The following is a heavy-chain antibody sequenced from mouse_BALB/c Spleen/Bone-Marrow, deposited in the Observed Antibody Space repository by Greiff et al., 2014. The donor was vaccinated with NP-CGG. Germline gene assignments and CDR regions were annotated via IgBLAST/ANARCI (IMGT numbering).Heavy chain of an antibody. CDR3: ARTYRPYALDY. CDR2: INDGGSYT. D-gene: IGHD2-14*01. Sequence: DVKLQESGGGLVKPGGSLKLSCAASGFIFSDYYMYWVRQTPEKRLEWVATINDGGSYTSYPDSAKGRFTVSRDNAKNNLYLQMSSLKSEDTAFYYCARTYRPYALDYWGQGSSVTVSS. J-gene: IGHJ4*01. CDR1: GFIFSDYY. V-gene: IGHV5-4*02.